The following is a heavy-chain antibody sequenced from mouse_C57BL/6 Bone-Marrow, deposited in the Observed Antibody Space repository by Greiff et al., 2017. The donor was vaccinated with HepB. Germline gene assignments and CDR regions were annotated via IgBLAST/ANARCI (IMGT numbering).Heavy chain of an antibody. CDR1: GYTFTSYT. CDR3: AKLRYWYFDV. CDR2: INPSSGYT. D-gene: IGHD1-1*01. V-gene: IGHV1-4*01. Sequence: LVESGAELARPGASVKMSCKASGYTFTSYTMHWVKQRPGQGLEWIGYINPSSGYTKYNQKFKDKATLTADKSSSTAYMQLSSLSSEDSAVYYCAKLRYWYFDVWGTGTTVTVSS. J-gene: IGHJ1*03.